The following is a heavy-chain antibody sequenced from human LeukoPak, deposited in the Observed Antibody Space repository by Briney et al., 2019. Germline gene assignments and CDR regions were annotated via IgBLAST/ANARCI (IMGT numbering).Heavy chain of an antibody. V-gene: IGHV4-61*02. CDR3: ARGFLEWYDAFDI. D-gene: IGHD3-3*01. Sequence: SETLSLTCTVSGGSISSSSYYWGWIRQPAGKGVEWIGRVYTSGSTNYSPSLKSRVTISVDTSKKQFSLKLTSVTAADAAVYYCARGFLEWYDAFDIWGQGTMVSVSS. CDR2: VYTSGST. J-gene: IGHJ3*02. CDR1: GGSISSSSYY.